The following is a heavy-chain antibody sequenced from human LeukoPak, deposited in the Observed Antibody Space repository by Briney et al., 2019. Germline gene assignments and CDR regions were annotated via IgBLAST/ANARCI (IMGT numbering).Heavy chain of an antibody. D-gene: IGHD6-6*01. J-gene: IGHJ4*02. V-gene: IGHV4-59*11. CDR2: IYSSGST. CDR1: GGSISNHY. Sequence: SETLSLTCSVSGGSISNHYWSWIRQAPGKTLEYIGNIYSSGSTYYNPSLRSRLTISLDTSQNQFSLRLTSVGAADTAVYYCAREGGVARPGLDYWRQGTLVAVSS. CDR3: AREGGVARPGLDY.